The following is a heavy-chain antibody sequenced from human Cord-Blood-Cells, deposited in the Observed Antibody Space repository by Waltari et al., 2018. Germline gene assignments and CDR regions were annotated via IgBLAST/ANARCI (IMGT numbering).Heavy chain of an antibody. CDR1: GYSISSGYY. D-gene: IGHD1-26*01. Sequence: QVQLQESGPGLVKPSETLSLTCAVSGYSISSGYYWGWIRQPPGKGLEWIGSIYHSGSTYYNPSLKSRVTISVDTSKNQFSLKLSSVTAADTAVYYCARDSPPGSYYYYYYGMDVWGQGTTVTVSS. CDR3: ARDSPPGSYYYYYYGMDV. V-gene: IGHV4-38-2*02. J-gene: IGHJ6*02. CDR2: IYHSGST.